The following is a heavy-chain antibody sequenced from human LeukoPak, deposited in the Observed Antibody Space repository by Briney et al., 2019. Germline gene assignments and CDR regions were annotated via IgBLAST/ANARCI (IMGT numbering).Heavy chain of an antibody. V-gene: IGHV1-46*01. Sequence: ASVKVSCKASGYTFTSYYMHWVRQAPGQGLEWMGIINPSGGRTTYAQKFQGRVTMTRDMSTSTVYMKLSSLRSEDTAVYYCARDSYDSSGYIDYWGQGTLVTVSS. CDR2: INPSGGRT. J-gene: IGHJ4*02. D-gene: IGHD3-22*01. CDR3: ARDSYDSSGYIDY. CDR1: GYTFTSYY.